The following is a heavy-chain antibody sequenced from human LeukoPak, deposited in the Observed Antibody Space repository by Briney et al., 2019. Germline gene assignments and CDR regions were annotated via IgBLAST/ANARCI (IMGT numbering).Heavy chain of an antibody. CDR1: GGSFSSYY. Sequence: SETLSLTCAVYGGSFSSYYWGWIRQPPGKGLEWIGSIYYSGSTYYNPSLKSRVTISVDTSKNQFSLKLSSVTAADTAVYYCARIHIAASYYFDYWGQGTLVTVSS. CDR3: ARIHIAASYYFDY. J-gene: IGHJ4*02. V-gene: IGHV4-39*07. D-gene: IGHD6-13*01. CDR2: IYYSGST.